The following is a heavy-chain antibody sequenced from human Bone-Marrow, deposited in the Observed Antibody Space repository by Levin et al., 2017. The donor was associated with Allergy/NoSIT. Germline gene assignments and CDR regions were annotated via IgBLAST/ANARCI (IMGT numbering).Heavy chain of an antibody. Sequence: GSLRLSCAVYGGSFSGYYWSWIRQPPGKGLEWIGEINHSGSTNYNPSLKSRVTISVDTSKNQFSLKLSSVTAADTAVYYCARGRQPRKPLHWYFDLWGRGTLVTVSS. D-gene: IGHD1-14*01. CDR2: INHSGST. CDR3: ARGRQPRKPLHWYFDL. V-gene: IGHV4-34*01. CDR1: GGSFSGYY. J-gene: IGHJ2*01.